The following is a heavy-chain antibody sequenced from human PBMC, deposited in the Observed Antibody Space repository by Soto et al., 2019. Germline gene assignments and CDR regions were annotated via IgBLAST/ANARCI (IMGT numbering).Heavy chain of an antibody. CDR3: ARGEDAHGDFGSMDV. CDR1: GDTFTANY. Sequence: QVQLVQSGAEVKKPGASVKVSCKASGDTFTANYIHWVRQAPGQGFEWMGWINPKSGGTNYPQKFQGRVTMTRDTSLSTVYMTLTRLTSDDTAVYYCARGEDAHGDFGSMDVWGQGTSVTVSS. V-gene: IGHV1-2*02. D-gene: IGHD4-17*01. CDR2: INPKSGGT. J-gene: IGHJ6*02.